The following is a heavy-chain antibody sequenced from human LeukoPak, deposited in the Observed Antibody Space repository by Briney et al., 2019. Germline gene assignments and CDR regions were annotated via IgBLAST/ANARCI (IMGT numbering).Heavy chain of an antibody. D-gene: IGHD3-3*01. V-gene: IGHV3-11*01. CDR3: ARERETGITIFGVVTPFDY. J-gene: IGHJ4*02. Sequence: GGSLRLSCAASGFTFSDYYMSWIRQAPGKGLEWVSYISSSGSTIYYADSVKGRFTISRDNAENSLYLQMNSLRAEDTAVYYCARERETGITIFGVVTPFDYWGQGTLVTVSS. CDR1: GFTFSDYY. CDR2: ISSSGSTI.